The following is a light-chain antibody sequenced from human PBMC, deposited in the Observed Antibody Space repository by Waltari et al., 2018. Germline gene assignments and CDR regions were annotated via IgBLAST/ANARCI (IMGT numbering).Light chain of an antibody. J-gene: IGLJ2*01. CDR2: DVS. V-gene: IGLV2-14*03. CDR1: SSDVGTYNY. Sequence: QSALTQPASVSGSPGQSITISCPGTSSDVGTYNYVSWYQQHPGKAPKLMIFDVSTRPSGVSNRFSGSKSGNTASLTISGLQAEDEADYYCSSYISSSTLELFGGGTSLTVL. CDR3: SSYISSSTLEL.